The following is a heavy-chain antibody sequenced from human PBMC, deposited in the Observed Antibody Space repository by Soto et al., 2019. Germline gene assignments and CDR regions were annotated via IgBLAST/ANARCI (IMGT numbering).Heavy chain of an antibody. CDR3: ARAPIIGATFFDD. D-gene: IGHD1-26*01. J-gene: IGHJ4*02. CDR1: GGSLSSQY. CDR2: IYTSGGS. Sequence: PSETLSLSCTVNGGSLSSQYWRWIRQSPGKGLELICEIYTSGGSNYDPSLKSRVTISVHASKNQFSLKLRSVTAADTAVYYCARAPIIGATFFDDWGQGALVTVSS. V-gene: IGHV4-34*01.